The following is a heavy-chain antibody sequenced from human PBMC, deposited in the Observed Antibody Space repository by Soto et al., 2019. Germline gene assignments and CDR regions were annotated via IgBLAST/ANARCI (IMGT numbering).Heavy chain of an antibody. CDR2: ISNNGINK. D-gene: IGHD6-6*01. CDR1: GFTFSTYG. CDR3: ARVIRADSTSSNFYYYSGLDV. V-gene: IGHV3-30*03. Sequence: QVQLVESGGGVVQPGRSLRLSCAASGFTFSTYGMHWVRQAPGKGLEWLAVISNNGINKYYAASVKGRFTISRDNSKDTLFLQMNSLRGEDTAIYYCARVIRADSTSSNFYYYSGLDVWGQGTTVTVSS. J-gene: IGHJ6*02.